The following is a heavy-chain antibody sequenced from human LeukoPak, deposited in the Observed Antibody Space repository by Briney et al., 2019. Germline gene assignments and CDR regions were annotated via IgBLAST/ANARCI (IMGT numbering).Heavy chain of an antibody. CDR2: ISWNSGSI. CDR3: AKDSGYRSHYYYGMDV. D-gene: IGHD3-16*02. J-gene: IGHJ6*02. Sequence: GGSLRLSCAASGFTFDDYAMHWVRQAPGKGLEWVSGISWNSGSIGYADSVKGRFTISRDNAKNSLYLQMNSLRAEDTALYYCAKDSGYRSHYYYGMDVWGQGTTVTVSS. CDR1: GFTFDDYA. V-gene: IGHV3-9*01.